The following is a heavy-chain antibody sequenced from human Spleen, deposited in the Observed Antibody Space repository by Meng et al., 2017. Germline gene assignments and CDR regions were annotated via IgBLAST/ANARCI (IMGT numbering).Heavy chain of an antibody. CDR3: AKDGGYGDIDH. CDR1: GYTFTSYA. Sequence: ASVKVSCKASGYTFTSYAMNWVRQAPGQGLEWMGWIRNYNGDTKYARKLQGRVTMTTDASTSTAYMELRSLRSDDTAVYYCAKDGGYGDIDHWGQGTLVTVSS. D-gene: IGHD4-17*01. J-gene: IGHJ4*02. V-gene: IGHV1-18*01. CDR2: IRNYNGDT.